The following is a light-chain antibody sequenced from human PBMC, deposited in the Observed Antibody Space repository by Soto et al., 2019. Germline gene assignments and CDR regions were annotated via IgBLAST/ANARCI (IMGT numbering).Light chain of an antibody. CDR3: QQADSFPLS. Sequence: DIQMTQSPSSVSASIGDRVTISCRASQSIYKWLVWYQQKPGKAPKLLIYAASSLQSGVPSRFRGSGYETDFTLTISRRQPEDFATYYCQQADSFPLSVGGGTKVEI. J-gene: IGKJ4*01. CDR1: QSIYKW. CDR2: AAS. V-gene: IGKV1-12*01.